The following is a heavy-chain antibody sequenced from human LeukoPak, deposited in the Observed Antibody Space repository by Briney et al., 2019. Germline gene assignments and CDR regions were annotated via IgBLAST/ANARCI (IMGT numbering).Heavy chain of an antibody. CDR3: AREDPTYGDYVSRAFDY. Sequence: NSSETLSLTCTVSGGSISSYYWSWIRQPPGKGLEWIGYIYYSGSTNYNPSLKSRVTISVDTSKNQFSLKLSSVTAADTAVYYCAREDPTYGDYVSRAFDYWGQGTLVTVSS. J-gene: IGHJ4*02. CDR2: IYYSGST. D-gene: IGHD4-17*01. CDR1: GGSISSYY. V-gene: IGHV4-59*01.